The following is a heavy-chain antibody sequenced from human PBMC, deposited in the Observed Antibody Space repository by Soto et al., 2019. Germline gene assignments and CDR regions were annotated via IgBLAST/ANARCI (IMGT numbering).Heavy chain of an antibody. Sequence: QVQLVQSGAEVKKPGSSVEVSCKASGGTFSSYAISWVRQAPGQGLEWMGGIIPIFGTANYAQKFQGRVTITADESTSTAYMELSSLRSEDTAVYYCARDRYYGSGSQPYYWGQGTLVTVSS. V-gene: IGHV1-69*01. J-gene: IGHJ4*02. CDR2: IIPIFGTA. CDR1: GGTFSSYA. CDR3: ARDRYYGSGSQPYY. D-gene: IGHD3-10*01.